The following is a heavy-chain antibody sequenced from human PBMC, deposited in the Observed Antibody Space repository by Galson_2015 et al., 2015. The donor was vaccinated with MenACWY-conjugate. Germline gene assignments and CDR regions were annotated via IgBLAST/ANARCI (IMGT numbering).Heavy chain of an antibody. CDR3: ARVRGPSVTACWFDL. CDR1: GFAFSNYC. J-gene: IGHJ5*02. V-gene: IGHV3-74*03. D-gene: IGHD2-21*02. Sequence: SVRLSCEASGFAFSNYCMHWVRQVSGKGLECVSRICGGGISIMYGESVRGRFTISRDDAENSLYLQMNSLRVEDTAGYYCARVRGPSVTACWFDLCGQGTLVTVSS. CDR2: ICGGGISI.